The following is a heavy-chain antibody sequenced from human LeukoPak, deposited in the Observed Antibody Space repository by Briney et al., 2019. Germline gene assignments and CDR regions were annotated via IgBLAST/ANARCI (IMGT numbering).Heavy chain of an antibody. CDR1: GDSMSSYY. V-gene: IGHV4-59*01. Sequence: SETLSLTCSVSGDSMSSYYWTWIRQPPGKGLEWIGYIYYNGSTNYNPSLKSRVTISVDTSKKQFSLNLSSVTAADTAVYYCVRRGYSYGPNDYWGQGTLVIVSS. CDR3: VRRGYSYGPNDY. CDR2: IYYNGST. D-gene: IGHD5-18*01. J-gene: IGHJ4*02.